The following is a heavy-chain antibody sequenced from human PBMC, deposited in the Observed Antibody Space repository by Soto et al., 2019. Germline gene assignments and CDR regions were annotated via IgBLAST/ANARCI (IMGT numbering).Heavy chain of an antibody. CDR2: IYWDDDK. D-gene: IGHD3-10*01. CDR3: AHSGPSITMVRGRRFYYYGMDV. J-gene: IGHJ6*02. V-gene: IGHV2-5*02. Sequence: SGPTLVNPTQTLTLTCTFSGFSLSTSGVGVGWIRQPPGKALEWLALIYWDDDKRYSPSLKSRLTITKDTSKNQVVLTMTKMDPVDTATYYCAHSGPSITMVRGRRFYYYGMDVWGQGTTVTVSS. CDR1: GFSLSTSGVG.